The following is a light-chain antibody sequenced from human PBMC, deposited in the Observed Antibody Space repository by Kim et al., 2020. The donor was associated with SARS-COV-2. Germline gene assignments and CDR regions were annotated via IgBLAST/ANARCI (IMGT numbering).Light chain of an antibody. V-gene: IGKV1-9*01. Sequence: IQLTQSPSSLSASVGDRVTITCRASQGISSYLAWYQQKPGKAPKLLIYAASTLQSGVPSRFSGSGSGTDFTLTISSLQPEDVANYYCHQLNSYPLFTFGPGTKVDIK. CDR2: AAS. CDR1: QGISSY. J-gene: IGKJ3*01. CDR3: HQLNSYPLFT.